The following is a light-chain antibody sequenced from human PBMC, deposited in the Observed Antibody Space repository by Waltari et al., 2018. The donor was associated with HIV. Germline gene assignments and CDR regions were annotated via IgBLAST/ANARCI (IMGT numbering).Light chain of an antibody. V-gene: IGLV3-25*03. CDR3: QSADSSGTDLI. CDR1: ALPKQY. CDR2: KDS. J-gene: IGLJ2*01. Sequence: SYELTQPPSVSVSPGQTARITCSGDALPKQYANWYQQKAGQAPVLVISKDSERPSGIPERFSGSSSGTTVTLTISGVQAEDEADYNCQSADSSGTDLIFGGGTKLTVL.